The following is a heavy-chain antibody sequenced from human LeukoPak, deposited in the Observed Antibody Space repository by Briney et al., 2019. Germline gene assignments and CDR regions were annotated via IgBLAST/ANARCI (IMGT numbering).Heavy chain of an antibody. V-gene: IGHV1-69*13. CDR3: ATKRGYSYGSPH. Sequence: SVKVSCKASGGTFSSYAISWVRQAPGQGLEWMGGIIPILGTANYAQKFQGRVTITADESTSTAYMELSGLRSEDTAVYYCATKRGYSYGSPHWGQGTLVTVSS. CDR2: IIPILGTA. CDR1: GGTFSSYA. J-gene: IGHJ4*02. D-gene: IGHD5-18*01.